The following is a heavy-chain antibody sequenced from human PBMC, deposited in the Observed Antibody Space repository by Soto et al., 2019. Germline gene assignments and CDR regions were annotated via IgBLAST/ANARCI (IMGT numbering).Heavy chain of an antibody. CDR3: ARDNGVCP. J-gene: IGHJ5*02. D-gene: IGHD2-8*01. CDR2: IYDSGST. Sequence: SETLSLTCAVYGGSFSGYYWSWIRQPPGKGLEWIGYIYDSGSTYYNSSLKSRVNITLDTSKNQFSLKLTSVTAADTAVYYCARDNGVCPSGQGTFVPVSS. CDR1: GGSFSGYY. V-gene: IGHV4-34*09.